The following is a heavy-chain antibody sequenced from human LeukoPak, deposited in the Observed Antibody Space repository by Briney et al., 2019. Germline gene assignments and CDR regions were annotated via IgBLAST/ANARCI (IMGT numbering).Heavy chain of an antibody. CDR2: ISSSGSTI. J-gene: IGHJ6*02. CDR1: GFTFSDYY. V-gene: IGHV3-11*01. D-gene: IGHD3-10*01. Sequence: GGSLRLSCAASGFTFSDYYMSWIRQALGKGLEWVSYISSSGSTIYYADSVKGRFTISRDNAKNSLYLQMNSLRAEDTAVYYCARDQGFGEFTYYYGMDVWGQGTTVTVSS. CDR3: ARDQGFGEFTYYYGMDV.